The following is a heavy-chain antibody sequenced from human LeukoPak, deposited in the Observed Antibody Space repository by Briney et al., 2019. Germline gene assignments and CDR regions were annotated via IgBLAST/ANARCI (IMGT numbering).Heavy chain of an antibody. V-gene: IGHV3-21*01. Sequence: PGGSLRLSCAASGFTFSSYSMNWVRQAPGKGLEWVSSISSSSSYIYYADSVKGRFTISRDNAKNSLYLQMNSLRAEDTAVYYCARDSAWGLSHFDYWGQGTLVTVSS. CDR1: GFTFSSYS. CDR2: ISSSSSYI. CDR3: ARDSAWGLSHFDY. J-gene: IGHJ4*02. D-gene: IGHD7-27*01.